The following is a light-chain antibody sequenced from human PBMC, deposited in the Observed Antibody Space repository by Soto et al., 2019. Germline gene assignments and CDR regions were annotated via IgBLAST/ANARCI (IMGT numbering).Light chain of an antibody. Sequence: QSLLTQRACVSGSPGQSVTISCTGTSSDVGGYNYVSWYQQHPGKAPKLMIYDVSNRPSGVSNRFSGSKSGNTASLTISGLQAEDEADYYCSSYTSSSTPLFGGGTKLTVL. J-gene: IGLJ2*01. CDR3: SSYTSSSTPL. CDR2: DVS. V-gene: IGLV2-14*01. CDR1: SSDVGGYNY.